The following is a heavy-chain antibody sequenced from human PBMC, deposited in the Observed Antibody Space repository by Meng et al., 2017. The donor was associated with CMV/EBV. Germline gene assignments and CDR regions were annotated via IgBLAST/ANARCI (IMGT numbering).Heavy chain of an antibody. CDR2: IYTSGST. D-gene: IGHD2-2*01. V-gene: IGHV4-4*07. CDR1: GGSISSYY. CDR3: ARDLMNCSSTSCANWFDP. Sequence: QVQVQEAGPGLVKPSGTLSLTCTVSGGSISSYYWSWIRQPAGKGLEWIGRIYTSGSTNYNPSLKSRVTMSVDTSKNQFSLKLSSATAADTAVYYCARDLMNCSSTSCANWFDPWGQGTLVTVSS. J-gene: IGHJ5*02.